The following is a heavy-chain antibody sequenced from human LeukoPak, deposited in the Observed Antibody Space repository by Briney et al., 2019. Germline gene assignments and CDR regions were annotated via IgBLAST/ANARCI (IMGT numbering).Heavy chain of an antibody. V-gene: IGHV3-48*03. CDR2: ISSSGSTI. CDR3: AELGITMIGGV. Sequence: PGGSLRLSCAASGFTFSSYEMNWVRQAPGKGLEWVSYISSSGSTIYYADSVKGRFTISRDNAKDSLYLQMNSLRPEDTAVYYCAELGITMIGGVWGKATTVTIS. CDR1: GFTFSSYE. J-gene: IGHJ6*01. D-gene: IGHD3-10*02.